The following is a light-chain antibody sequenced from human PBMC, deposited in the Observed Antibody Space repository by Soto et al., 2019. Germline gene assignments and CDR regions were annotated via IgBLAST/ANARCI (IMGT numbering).Light chain of an antibody. Sequence: DIVMTQSPDSLSVSLGESATINCKSSQSVLYSSNNKNYLAWYQQKPGQPPKLLIYWASTRESGVPDRFSGSGSGTDFTLTISSLQAEDVAVYYCQQYYNPPRTFGQGTKVDIK. CDR3: QQYYNPPRT. CDR1: QSVLYSSNNKNY. J-gene: IGKJ1*01. V-gene: IGKV4-1*01. CDR2: WAS.